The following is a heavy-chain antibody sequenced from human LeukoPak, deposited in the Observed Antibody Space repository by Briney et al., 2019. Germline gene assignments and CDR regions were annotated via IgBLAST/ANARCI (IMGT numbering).Heavy chain of an antibody. V-gene: IGHV4-59*01. CDR1: GGSFSSYY. CDR2: IYYRGNT. Sequence: SETLSLTCTVSGGSFSSYYWSWIRQPPGKGLEWIGYIYYRGNTNYNPSLKSRVTMAVDTSKNQFSLKVSSVTAADTAVYYCARAGNNWSFDYWGQGTLVTVSS. D-gene: IGHD1-1*01. J-gene: IGHJ4*02. CDR3: ARAGNNWSFDY.